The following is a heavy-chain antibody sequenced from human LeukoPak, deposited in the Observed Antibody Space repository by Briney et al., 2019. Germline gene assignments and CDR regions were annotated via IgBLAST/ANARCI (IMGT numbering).Heavy chain of an antibody. Sequence: GSLRLSCTAFGFAFDEHGMSWVRQVPGKGLEWVAGINWSGGSTGYADPLRGRFTISRDNAKNSLYLQMDSLRAEDTALYYCARAPITSPFYFDYWGQGTLVTVSS. V-gene: IGHV3-20*04. CDR1: GFAFDEHG. CDR2: INWSGGST. CDR3: ARAPITSPFYFDY. D-gene: IGHD2-2*01. J-gene: IGHJ4*02.